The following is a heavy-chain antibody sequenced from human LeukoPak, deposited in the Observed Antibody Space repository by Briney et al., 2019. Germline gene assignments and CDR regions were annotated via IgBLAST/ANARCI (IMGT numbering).Heavy chain of an antibody. D-gene: IGHD3-10*01. J-gene: IGHJ3*01. CDR1: GFTFSSFD. CDR2: IGTAGDV. CDR3: ARGYYESTSVRPFDV. V-gene: IGHV3-13*04. Sequence: PGGSLRLSCAASGFTFSSFDMHWVRQPTGKGLQWVSAIGTAGDVYYSDSVKGRFTISRENAKLSLYLQMDRLRDGDTAVYYCARGYYESTSVRPFDVWGQGIMVTVSS.